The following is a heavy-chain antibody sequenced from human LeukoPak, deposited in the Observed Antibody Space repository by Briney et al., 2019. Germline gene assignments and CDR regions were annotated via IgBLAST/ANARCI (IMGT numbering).Heavy chain of an antibody. Sequence: PGGSLRLSCAASGFSVSSNYMSWVPQAPGKGLEWVSVIYGGGTTNYADSVKGRFTISRDNSKNTLDLQMNSLRAEDTAVYYCARGGRFDIFVPGEAGFDYWGQGTLVTVSS. D-gene: IGHD3-10*02. J-gene: IGHJ4*02. V-gene: IGHV3-53*01. CDR2: IYGGGTT. CDR3: ARGGRFDIFVPGEAGFDY. CDR1: GFSVSSNY.